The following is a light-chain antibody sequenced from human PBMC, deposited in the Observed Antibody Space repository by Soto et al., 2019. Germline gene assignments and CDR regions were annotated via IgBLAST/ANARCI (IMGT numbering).Light chain of an antibody. CDR3: QQSYSKWT. J-gene: IGKJ1*01. Sequence: DIEMTQSPSSLSACVGDRVTITCRAKESVSSYVNWYQQKPGKAPKLLIYAASSLQSGVPARFSGSGSVTDFTLTISGLQPEDFATYYCQQSYSKWTFGQGTKVEIK. CDR1: ESVSSY. CDR2: AAS. V-gene: IGKV1-39*01.